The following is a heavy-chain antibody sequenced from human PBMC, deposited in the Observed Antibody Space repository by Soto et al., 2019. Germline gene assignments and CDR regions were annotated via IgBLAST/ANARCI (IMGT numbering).Heavy chain of an antibody. CDR3: VMGYYFDY. V-gene: IGHV3-48*01. Sequence: GGSLRLSCAASGLTFSSYSMNWVRQAPGKGLEWVSDISTSSTTIYYADSVKGRFTISRDNAKNSLYLQMNSLRAEDTAVYYCVMGYYFDYWGQGTLVTVSS. D-gene: IGHD2-8*01. CDR2: ISTSSTTI. CDR1: GLTFSSYS. J-gene: IGHJ4*02.